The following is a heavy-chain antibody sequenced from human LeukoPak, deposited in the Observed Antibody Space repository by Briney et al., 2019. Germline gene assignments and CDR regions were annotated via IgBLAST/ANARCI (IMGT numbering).Heavy chain of an antibody. Sequence: GGSLRLSCAASGFSFSSYSMNWVRQAPGKGLEWVSYISSRSATIYYADSVKGRFTISRDNAKNSLYLQMNSLRAEDTAVYYCARDPLSSSSFDLWGQGTLVTVSS. D-gene: IGHD6-13*01. CDR3: ARDPLSSSSFDL. V-gene: IGHV3-48*01. J-gene: IGHJ4*02. CDR1: GFSFSSYS. CDR2: ISSRSATI.